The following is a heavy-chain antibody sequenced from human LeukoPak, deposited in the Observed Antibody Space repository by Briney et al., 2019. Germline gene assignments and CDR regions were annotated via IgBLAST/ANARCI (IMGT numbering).Heavy chain of an antibody. CDR1: GFTFSSYG. D-gene: IGHD6-13*01. V-gene: IGHV3-33*01. J-gene: IGHJ5*02. CDR2: IWYDGSNK. Sequence: GGSLRLSCAASGFTFSSYGMHWARQAPGKGLEWVAVIWYDGSNKYYADSVKGRFTISRDNSKNTLYLQMNSLRAEDTAVYYCARDYAHSSSWYYNWFDPWGQGTLVTVSS. CDR3: ARDYAHSSSWYYNWFDP.